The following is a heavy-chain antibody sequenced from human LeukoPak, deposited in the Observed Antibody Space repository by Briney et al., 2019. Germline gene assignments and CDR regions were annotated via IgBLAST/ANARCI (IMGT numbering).Heavy chain of an antibody. CDR3: ARGYGSGSTRFDY. D-gene: IGHD3-10*01. V-gene: IGHV3-9*03. J-gene: IGHJ4*02. CDR2: ISWNSGSI. CDR1: GFTFDDYA. Sequence: GGSLRLSXAASGFTFDDYAMHWVRQAPGKGLEWLSGISWNSGSICYADSVKGRFTISRGNAKNCLYLQMNSLRAEDMAVYYCARGYGSGSTRFDYWGQGTLVSVSS.